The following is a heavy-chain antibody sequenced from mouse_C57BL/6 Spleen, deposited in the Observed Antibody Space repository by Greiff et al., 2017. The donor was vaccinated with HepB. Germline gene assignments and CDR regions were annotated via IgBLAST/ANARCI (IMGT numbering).Heavy chain of an antibody. CDR2: IWSGGST. D-gene: IGHD2-12*01. V-gene: IGHV2-2*01. CDR3: ARACYSHAMDY. Sequence: QVQLKESGPGLVQPSQSLSFSCTVSGFSFTSYGVHWVRQSPGKGLEWLGVIWSGGSTDYNAAFISRLSISKDNSKSQVFFKMNSLQADDTAIYSCARACYSHAMDYWGQGTSVTVSS. CDR1: GFSFTSYG. J-gene: IGHJ4*01.